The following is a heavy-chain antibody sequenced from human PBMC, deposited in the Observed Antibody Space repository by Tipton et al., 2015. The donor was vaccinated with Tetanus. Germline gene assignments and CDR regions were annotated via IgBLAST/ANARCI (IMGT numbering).Heavy chain of an antibody. CDR2: INPNSGGT. CDR3: ARATANSAFDF. D-gene: IGHD2-21*02. V-gene: IGHV1-2*02. J-gene: IGHJ4*02. CDR1: GDTFSKYA. Sequence: QSGAEVKKPGSSVKVSCTASGDTFSKYAISWVRQVPGQRLEWMAWINPNSGGTDFARRFQGRVTVTRDTSISTAYMELSGLRSDDTAVYFCARATANSAFDFWGQGTRVIVSS.